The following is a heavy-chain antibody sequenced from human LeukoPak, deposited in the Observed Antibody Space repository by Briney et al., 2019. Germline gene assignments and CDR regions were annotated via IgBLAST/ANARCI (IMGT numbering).Heavy chain of an antibody. CDR3: ARESMVRGVNNSDY. J-gene: IGHJ4*02. CDR2: IIPIFGTA. Sequence: SVKVSCKASGGTSSSYAISWVRQAPGQGLEWMGRIIPIFGTANYAQKFQGRVTITTDESTSTAYMELSSLRSEDTAVYYCARESMVRGVNNSDYWGQGTLVTVSS. CDR1: GGTSSSYA. V-gene: IGHV1-69*05. D-gene: IGHD3-10*01.